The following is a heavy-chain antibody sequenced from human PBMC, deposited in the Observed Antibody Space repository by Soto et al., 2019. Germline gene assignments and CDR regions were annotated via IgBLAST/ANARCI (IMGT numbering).Heavy chain of an antibody. CDR1: GGSISSTSW. D-gene: IGHD6-6*01. CDR3: ARSDSSFPNYNYYGLEV. J-gene: IGHJ6*02. CDR2: IYHSGSA. Sequence: QVRLQESGPGLVKPSGTLSLTCAVSGGSISSTSWWSWIRQPPGKGLEWIGDIYHSGSASYNPSRRGRLTISLDKSGNKFFLILKYVTAADTAVYYFARSDSSFPNYNYYGLEVWGQGTMVTVSS. V-gene: IGHV4-4*02.